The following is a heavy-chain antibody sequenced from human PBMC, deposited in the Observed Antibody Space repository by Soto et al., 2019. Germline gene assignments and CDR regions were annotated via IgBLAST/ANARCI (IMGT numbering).Heavy chain of an antibody. V-gene: IGHV1-69*01. Sequence: QVQLVQSGAEVKKPGSSVKVSCKAPGGTFSTYAISWVRQAPGQGLEWRGGVIPIFGTPKYAQKFQGRVTITADESTSTGYTELRSLRSEDTAVYYCARSQGGSSSLDIYYYYYYGMDVWGQGTTVTVSS. CDR2: VIPIFGTP. J-gene: IGHJ6*02. CDR1: GGTFSTYA. CDR3: ARSQGGSSSLDIYYYYYYGMDV. D-gene: IGHD2-15*01.